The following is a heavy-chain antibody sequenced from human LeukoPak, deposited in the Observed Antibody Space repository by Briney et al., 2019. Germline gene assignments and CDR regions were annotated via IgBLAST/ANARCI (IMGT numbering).Heavy chain of an antibody. D-gene: IGHD2-2*01. CDR2: INPSGGST. V-gene: IGHV1-46*01. J-gene: IGHJ4*02. CDR1: GYTFTSYY. CDR3: ARQGPDIVVVPAAFDY. Sequence: SVKVSCKASGYTFTSYYMHWVRQAPGQGLEWMGIINPSGGSTSYAQKFQGRVTMTRDTSTSTVYMELSSLRSEDTAVYYCARQGPDIVVVPAAFDYWGQGTLVTVSS.